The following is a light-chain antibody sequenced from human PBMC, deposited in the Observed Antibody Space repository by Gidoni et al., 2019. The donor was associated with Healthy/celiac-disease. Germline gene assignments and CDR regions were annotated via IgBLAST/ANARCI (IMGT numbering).Light chain of an antibody. CDR3: QQYYSTPPT. CDR1: QSVLYSSNNKNY. V-gene: IGKV4-1*01. CDR2: WAS. Sequence: DIVMTQSPDSLAVSLGERATINCKSSQSVLYSSNNKNYLAWYQQKPGQPPKLLIYWASTRESGVPDRVSGSGSGTDFTLTISSLKAEDVAVYYCQQYYSTPPTFGPGTKVDIK. J-gene: IGKJ3*01.